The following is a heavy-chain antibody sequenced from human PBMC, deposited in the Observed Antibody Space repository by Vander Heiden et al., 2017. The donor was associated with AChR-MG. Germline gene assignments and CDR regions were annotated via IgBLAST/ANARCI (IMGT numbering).Heavy chain of an antibody. CDR3: ARGEYYYGSGTYYYGMDV. D-gene: IGHD3-10*01. J-gene: IGHJ6*02. CDR2: IIPIFGTA. V-gene: IGHV1-69*06. Sequence: QVQLVQSGAEVKKPGSSVKVSCKASGGTFSSYAISWVRQAPGQGLEWMGGIIPIFGTANYAQKFQGRVTITADKSTSTAYMELSSLRSEETAVYYCARGEYYYGSGTYYYGMDVWGQGTTVTVSS. CDR1: GGTFSSYA.